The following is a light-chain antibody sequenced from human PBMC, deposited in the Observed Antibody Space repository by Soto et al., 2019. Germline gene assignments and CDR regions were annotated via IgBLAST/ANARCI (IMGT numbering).Light chain of an antibody. CDR2: DVS. CDR3: SSYTSSSTLL. V-gene: IGLV2-14*01. CDR1: SSDVGGYNY. Sequence: QSVLTQPASVSGSPGQSITISCTGTSSDVGGYNYVSWYQQHPGKAPKLMIYDVSNRPSGVSNRFSGSKSGNMASLTISGLQAEDEADYYCSSYTSSSTLLFGGGTKLTVL. J-gene: IGLJ2*01.